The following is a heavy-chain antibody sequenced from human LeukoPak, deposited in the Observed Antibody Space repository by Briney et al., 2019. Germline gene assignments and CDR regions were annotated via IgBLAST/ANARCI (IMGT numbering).Heavy chain of an antibody. Sequence: PGGSLRLSCAAPGFTFSDYWMHWVRQAPGKGPAWVSRINPDGTSTSYADSVKGRFTISRDNAKNTLYLQISSVGAEDTAVYYCARDMWGTCDYWGQGTLVTVSS. D-gene: IGHD1-14*01. J-gene: IGHJ4*02. CDR1: GFTFSDYW. CDR2: INPDGTST. CDR3: ARDMWGTCDY. V-gene: IGHV3-74*01.